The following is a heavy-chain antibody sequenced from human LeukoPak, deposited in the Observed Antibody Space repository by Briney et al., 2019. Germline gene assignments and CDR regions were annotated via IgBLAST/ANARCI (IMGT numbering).Heavy chain of an antibody. J-gene: IGHJ5*02. V-gene: IGHV4-4*07. CDR1: GGSISSYY. CDR2: IYTSGST. D-gene: IGHD3-10*01. Sequence: SETLSLTCTVSGGSISSYYWSWIRQPAGKGLEWIGRIYTSGSTNYNPSLKSQVTMSVDASKNQFSLKLSSVTAADTAVYYCARDVDYYYGSGSYYQNWFDPWGQGTLVTVSS. CDR3: ARDVDYYYGSGSYYQNWFDP.